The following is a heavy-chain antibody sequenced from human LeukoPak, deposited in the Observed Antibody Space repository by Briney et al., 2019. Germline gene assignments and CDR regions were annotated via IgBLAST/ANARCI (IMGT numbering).Heavy chain of an antibody. V-gene: IGHV3-21*04. CDR2: ISSSSYI. J-gene: IGHJ6*02. CDR3: AKDTPLFYHYYGIDV. Sequence: PGGSLRLSCAASGFTFSSYSMNWVRQAPGKGLEWVSSISSSSYIYYADSVKGRFTISRDNSKNSLFLEMNSLRSEDTALYYCAKDTPLFYHYYGIDVWGQGTTVTVSS. CDR1: GFTFSSYS.